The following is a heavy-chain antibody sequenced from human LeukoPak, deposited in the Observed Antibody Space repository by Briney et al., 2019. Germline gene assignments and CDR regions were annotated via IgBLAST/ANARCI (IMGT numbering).Heavy chain of an antibody. CDR1: GFIFKKYW. Sequence: GGSLRLSCAASGFIFKKYWMNWVRQVPGKGLECLANIKEDGSETYYADSVKGRFTVSRDNPKNLLFLQINSLRVEDTAVYYCARGGGMRSWYDFDYWGQGTLVTVSS. V-gene: IGHV3-7*04. CDR2: IKEDGSET. J-gene: IGHJ4*02. D-gene: IGHD6-13*01. CDR3: ARGGGMRSWYDFDY.